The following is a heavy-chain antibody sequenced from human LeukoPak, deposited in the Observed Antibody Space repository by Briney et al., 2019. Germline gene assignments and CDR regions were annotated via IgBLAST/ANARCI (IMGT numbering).Heavy chain of an antibody. CDR2: IYYSGST. CDR1: GVSISSGDYY. J-gene: IGHJ4*02. V-gene: IGHV4-30-4*01. CDR3: ARADRLAADWSTFDY. Sequence: ASQTLSLTCTVSGVSISSGDYYWSWIRQPPGKGLEWIGYIYYSGSTYYNPSLKSRVTISVDTSKNQFSLKLSSVTAADTAAYYCARADRLAADWSTFDYWGQGTLVTVSS. D-gene: IGHD3-9*01.